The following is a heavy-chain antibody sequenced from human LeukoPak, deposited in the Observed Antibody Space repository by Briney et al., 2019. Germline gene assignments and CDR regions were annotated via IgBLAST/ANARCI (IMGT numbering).Heavy chain of an antibody. D-gene: IGHD6-13*01. J-gene: IGHJ5*02. CDR1: GGSISSGGYY. Sequence: PSETLSLTCTVSGGSISSGGYYCSWICQHPGKGLEWIGYIYYSGSTYYNPSLKSRVTISVDTSKNQFPLKLSSVTAADTAVYYCARDKGYSCSWESLNWFDPWGQGSLVTVSS. V-gene: IGHV4-31*03. CDR3: ARDKGYSCSWESLNWFDP. CDR2: IYYSGST.